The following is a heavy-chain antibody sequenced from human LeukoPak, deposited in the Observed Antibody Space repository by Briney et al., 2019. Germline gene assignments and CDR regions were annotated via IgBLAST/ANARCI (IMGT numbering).Heavy chain of an antibody. CDR3: ASVSGSYIPFDY. J-gene: IGHJ4*02. D-gene: IGHD1-26*01. CDR1: GCSISSSSYY. Sequence: SETLSLTCTVSGCSISSSSYYWGWIRQPPGKGLEWIGSIYYSGSTYYNPSLKSRVTISVDTSKNQFSLKLSSVTAADTAVYYCASVSGSYIPFDYWGQGTLVTVSS. CDR2: IYYSGST. V-gene: IGHV4-39*01.